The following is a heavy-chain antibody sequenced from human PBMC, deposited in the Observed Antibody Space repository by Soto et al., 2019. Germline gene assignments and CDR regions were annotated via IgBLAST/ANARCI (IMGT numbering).Heavy chain of an antibody. J-gene: IGHJ4*02. CDR3: ARGWDVKYFDY. D-gene: IGHD1-26*01. CDR2: IFYGGRT. Sequence: HVQLQESGPGLVKPSETLSLSCSVSGDSLLSSYWSWVRQPAGKGLEWIGHIFYGGRTSFNPSLKSRLTMSIDTSNNLFFLNLTSVTAADTAIYFCARGWDVKYFDYWGQGVLVTVSS. V-gene: IGHV4-4*07. CDR1: GDSLLSSY.